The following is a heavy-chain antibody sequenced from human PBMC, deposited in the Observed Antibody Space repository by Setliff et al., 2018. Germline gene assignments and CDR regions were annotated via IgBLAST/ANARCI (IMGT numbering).Heavy chain of an antibody. CDR2: IYYSGSS. CDR1: GGSISSGDYY. D-gene: IGHD3-16*02. Sequence: SETLSLPCTVSGGSISSGDYYWSWIRQPPGKGLEWITYIYYSGSSYYNPSLQSRVTISVDTSKNQFSLKLSSVTAADTAVYYCARYRFGKDFDYWGQGPLVTVSS. V-gene: IGHV4-30-4*08. CDR3: ARYRFGKDFDY. J-gene: IGHJ4*02.